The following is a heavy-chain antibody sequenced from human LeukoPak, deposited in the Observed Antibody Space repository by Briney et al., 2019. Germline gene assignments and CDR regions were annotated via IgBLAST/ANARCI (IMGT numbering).Heavy chain of an antibody. D-gene: IGHD2-15*01. CDR2: IYYSGST. V-gene: IGHV4-39*01. CDR3: ARGDCSGGSCYLFDY. Sequence: SETLSLTCTVSGGSISSYYWGWIRQPPGKGLEWIGSIYYSGSTHYNPSLKSRVTISVDTSKNQFSLKLSSVTAADTVVYYCARGDCSGGSCYLFDYWGQGALVTVSS. J-gene: IGHJ4*02. CDR1: GGSISSYY.